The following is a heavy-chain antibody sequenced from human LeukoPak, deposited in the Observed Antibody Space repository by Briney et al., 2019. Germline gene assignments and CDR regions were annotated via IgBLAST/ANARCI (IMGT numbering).Heavy chain of an antibody. J-gene: IGHJ4*02. CDR3: ARDLGSGSYFELAY. Sequence: GASVKVSCKASGYTFTGYYMHWVRQAPGQGLEWMGWINPNSGGTNYAQKFQGRVTMTRDTSISTAYMELSRLRSDDTAVYYCARDLGSGSYFELAYWGQGTLVTVSS. CDR1: GYTFTGYY. V-gene: IGHV1-2*02. CDR2: INPNSGGT. D-gene: IGHD1-26*01.